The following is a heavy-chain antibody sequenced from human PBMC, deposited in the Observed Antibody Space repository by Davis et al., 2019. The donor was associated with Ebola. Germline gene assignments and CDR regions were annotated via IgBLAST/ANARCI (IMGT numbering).Heavy chain of an antibody. Sequence: SGPTLVKPTQTLTLTCTFSGFSLSTNGVGVGWIRQPPGKAPEWLAFIYWDDDKRYSPSLKSRLSITKDSSKNQVVLTVTNMDHVDTATYYCAKFRSDDAFDVWGPGTMVTVSS. CDR2: IYWDDDK. V-gene: IGHV2-5*02. CDR3: AKFRSDDAFDV. CDR1: GFSLSTNGVG. J-gene: IGHJ3*01.